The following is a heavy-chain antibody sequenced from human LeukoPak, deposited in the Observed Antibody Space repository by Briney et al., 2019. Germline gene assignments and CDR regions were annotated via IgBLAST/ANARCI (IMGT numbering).Heavy chain of an antibody. CDR2: IYYSGTT. D-gene: IGHD4-17*01. J-gene: IGHJ4*02. CDR3: ARGYGNYAYFDY. CDR1: GGSINSGGYF. V-gene: IGHV4-31*03. Sequence: SQTLSLTCTVSGGSINSGGYFWTWVRQHPGKGLEWTGYIYYSGTTYSNPSLKSRVTISIDTSKNQFSLRLSSVTAADTAVYYCARGYGNYAYFDYWGQGTLVTVSS.